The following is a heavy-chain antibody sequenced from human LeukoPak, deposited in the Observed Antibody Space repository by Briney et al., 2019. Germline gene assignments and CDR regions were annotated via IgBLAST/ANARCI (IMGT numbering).Heavy chain of an antibody. Sequence: PSETLSLICTVSGGSISSTSYYWGWIRQPPGKGLEWIGTIYYDGSTYYNPSLKSRVTISVDTSKNQFSLKLSSVTAADTAVYYCARHLNTVTVVNPDYWVQGTLVTVSS. CDR2: IYYDGST. V-gene: IGHV4-39*01. CDR3: ARHLNTVTVVNPDY. D-gene: IGHD4-11*01. J-gene: IGHJ4*02. CDR1: GGSISSTSYY.